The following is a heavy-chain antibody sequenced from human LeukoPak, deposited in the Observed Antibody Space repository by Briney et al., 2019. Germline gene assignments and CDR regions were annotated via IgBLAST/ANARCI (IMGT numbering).Heavy chain of an antibody. CDR3: AKGSYYYGSGSYPHYFDY. Sequence: ETLSLTCAVYGGSFSGYYWSWIRQPPGKGLEWVSAISGSGGSTYYADSVKGRFTISRDNSKNTLHLQMNSLRAEDTAVYYCAKGSYYYGSGSYPHYFDYWGQGTLVTVSS. D-gene: IGHD3-10*01. J-gene: IGHJ4*02. CDR1: GGSFSGYY. CDR2: ISGSGGST. V-gene: IGHV3-23*01.